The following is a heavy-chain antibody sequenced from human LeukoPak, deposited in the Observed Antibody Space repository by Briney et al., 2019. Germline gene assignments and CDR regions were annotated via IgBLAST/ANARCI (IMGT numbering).Heavy chain of an antibody. Sequence: PGGSLRLSCAASGFTFSSFVMNWVRQAPGKGLEWLSTISDRGDSTDYADSVKGRFTISRDNSKNTLYLQMNSLRAEDTAVYYCAKCTRGWFEDYWGQGTLVTVSS. CDR2: ISDRGDST. J-gene: IGHJ4*02. D-gene: IGHD6-19*01. CDR1: GFTFSSFV. V-gene: IGHV3-23*01. CDR3: AKCTRGWFEDY.